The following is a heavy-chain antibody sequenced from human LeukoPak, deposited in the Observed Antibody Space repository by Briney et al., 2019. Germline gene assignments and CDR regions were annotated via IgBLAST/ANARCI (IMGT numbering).Heavy chain of an antibody. Sequence: SVKVSCKASGGTFSSYAISWVRQAPGQGLEWMGGIIPIFGTANYAQKFQGRVTITADESTSTAYMELSSLRSKDTAVYYCAREGFNGEMATTLDYWGQGTLVTVSS. V-gene: IGHV1-69*13. D-gene: IGHD5-24*01. CDR1: GGTFSSYA. J-gene: IGHJ4*02. CDR2: IIPIFGTA. CDR3: AREGFNGEMATTLDY.